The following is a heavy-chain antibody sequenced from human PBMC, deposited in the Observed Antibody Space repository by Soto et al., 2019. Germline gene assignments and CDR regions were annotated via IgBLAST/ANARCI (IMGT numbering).Heavy chain of an antibody. CDR2: IYPSDSDT. J-gene: IGHJ4*02. CDR3: ARGGVSTRTFDY. Sequence: LKISCKGSGYNFAGYWIAWVRQMPGKGLELMGIIYPSDSDTRYRPSFQGQVTISADKSISSAYLQWSSLRASDTAMYYCARGGVSTRTFDYCGPGTTVTVSS. CDR1: GYNFAGYW. V-gene: IGHV5-51*01. D-gene: IGHD3-3*01.